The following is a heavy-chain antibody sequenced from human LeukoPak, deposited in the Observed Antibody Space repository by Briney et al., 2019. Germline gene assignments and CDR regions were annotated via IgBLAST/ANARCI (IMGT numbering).Heavy chain of an antibody. J-gene: IGHJ5*02. CDR1: GFTFSSYG. D-gene: IGHD6-13*01. CDR3: TKVAAAGTIGLDP. Sequence: PGGSLRLSCAASGFTFSSYGMHWVRQAPGKGLEWVAVISYDGSNKYYADSVKGRFTISRDNSKNTLYLQMNSLRAEDTAVYYCTKVAAAGTIGLDPWGQGTLVTVSS. V-gene: IGHV3-30*18. CDR2: ISYDGSNK.